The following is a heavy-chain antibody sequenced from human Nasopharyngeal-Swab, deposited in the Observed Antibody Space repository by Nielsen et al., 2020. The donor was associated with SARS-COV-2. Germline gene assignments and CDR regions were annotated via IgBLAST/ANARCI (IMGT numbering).Heavy chain of an antibody. J-gene: IGHJ4*02. V-gene: IGHV3-30*14. Sequence: GESLKISCAASGFTFTDYIMHWVRQPPGQGLEWVAIMSYNGSNRYYADSVKGRFTFSRDNSKNTLYLQMTSLRAEDTAVYYCARGSRRAIVGATAYWGQGTLVTVSS. CDR3: ARGSRRAIVGATAY. CDR1: GFTFTDYI. CDR2: MSYNGSNR. D-gene: IGHD1-26*01.